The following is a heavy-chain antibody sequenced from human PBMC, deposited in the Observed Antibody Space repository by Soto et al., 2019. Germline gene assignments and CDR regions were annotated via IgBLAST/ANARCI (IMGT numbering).Heavy chain of an antibody. CDR1: GFTFSDYG. J-gene: IGHJ4*02. D-gene: IGHD6-6*01. CDR3: AKEMYPRTVLDSSSPWGDY. Sequence: PGVSLRLPCAVSGFTFSDYGMHWVRQAPGKGLEWVAVMSYAGTYKYYADSVKGRFTISRDLSGNTLFLQMNSLRLEDTAVYFCAKEMYPRTVLDSSSPWGDYWGQGTLVTVSS. CDR2: MSYAGTYK. V-gene: IGHV3-30*18.